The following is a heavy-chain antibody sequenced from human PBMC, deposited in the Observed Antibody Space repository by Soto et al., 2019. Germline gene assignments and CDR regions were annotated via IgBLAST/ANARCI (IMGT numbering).Heavy chain of an antibody. CDR1: GDSISSDTW. CDR2: IYHSGGI. V-gene: IGHV4-4*02. J-gene: IGHJ4*02. Sequence: QVQLQESGPGLVKPSGTLSLTCAVSGDSISSDTWWSWVRQPPGKGLEWIGEIYHSGGINYNPSLKSRVTISVDRTNKQFSLKMNSVIAAATAVYYCVKNGWYSLENWGQGTLVTVSS. CDR3: VKNGWYSLEN. D-gene: IGHD6-19*01.